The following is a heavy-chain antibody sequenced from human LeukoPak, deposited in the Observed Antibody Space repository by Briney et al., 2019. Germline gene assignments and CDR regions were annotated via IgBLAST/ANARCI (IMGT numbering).Heavy chain of an antibody. J-gene: IGHJ4*02. D-gene: IGHD6-19*01. CDR2: ISGSGGST. CDR1: GFTFSSYA. CDR3: AKGPSSSGFDY. V-gene: IGHV3-23*01. Sequence: PGGSLRLSCAASGFTFSSYAMSWVRQAPGKGLEWVSAISGSGGSTYYADSVKGRFTTYRDNSKNTLYLKRNSLRAEDTAVYYCAKGPSSSGFDYWGQGTLVTVSS.